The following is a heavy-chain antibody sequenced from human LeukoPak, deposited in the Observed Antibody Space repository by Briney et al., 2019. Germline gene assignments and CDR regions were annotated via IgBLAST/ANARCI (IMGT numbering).Heavy chain of an antibody. J-gene: IGHJ1*01. CDR3: AKEEGYYYDSGGYYVEYFQH. V-gene: IGHV3-23*01. CDR2: ISGSGGTT. CDR1: GFTFNNYA. Sequence: EGSLRLSCAASGFTFNNYAMSWVRQAPGKGLEWVSAISGSGGTTYYADSVKGRFTFSRDNSKNTLYLQMNSLRAEDTAVYYCAKEEGYYYDSGGYYVEYFQHWGQGTLVTVSS. D-gene: IGHD3-22*01.